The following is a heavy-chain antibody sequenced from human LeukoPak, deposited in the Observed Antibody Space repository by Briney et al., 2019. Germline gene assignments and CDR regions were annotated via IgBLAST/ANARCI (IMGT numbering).Heavy chain of an antibody. V-gene: IGHV1-46*01. D-gene: IGHD3-22*01. CDR3: ARDRVKYYYDSSGYLDY. Sequence: ASVKVSCKVSGYTFTSYYMHWVRQAPGQGLEWMGIINPSGGSTSYAQKFQGRVTMTRDTSTSTVYMELSSLRSEDTAVYYCARDRVKYYYDSSGYLDYWGQGTLVTVSS. J-gene: IGHJ4*02. CDR2: INPSGGST. CDR1: GYTFTSYY.